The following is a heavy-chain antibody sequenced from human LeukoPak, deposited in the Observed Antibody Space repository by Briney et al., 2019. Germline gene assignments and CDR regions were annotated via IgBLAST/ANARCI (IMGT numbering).Heavy chain of an antibody. D-gene: IGHD2/OR15-2a*01. CDR2: ISGSGGRT. Sequence: GGTLRLSCAASGFTFSSYGMSWVRQAPGKGLEWVSGISGSGGRTYFADSVKGRFTISRDNSKNTLYLQMNSLRAEDTAVYYCARAGHYLLISSPGYMDVWGKGTTVTISS. CDR3: ARAGHYLLISSPGYMDV. V-gene: IGHV3-23*01. J-gene: IGHJ6*03. CDR1: GFTFSSYG.